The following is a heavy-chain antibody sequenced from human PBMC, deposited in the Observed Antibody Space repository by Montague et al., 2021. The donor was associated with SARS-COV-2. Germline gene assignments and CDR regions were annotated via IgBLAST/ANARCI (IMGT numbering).Heavy chain of an antibody. CDR3: VRGPLTRGGFDK. J-gene: IGHJ4*02. CDR1: GGSITSNIDY. D-gene: IGHD3-10*01. V-gene: IGHV4-39*02. CDR2: IYCTGNT. Sequence: SETLSLTCTDSGGSITSNIDYWAWIRQPPGKGLEWIGSIYCTGNTYYNPSLKSRVTISVVTSKNHFTLKLSSVTAAETAVYYCVRGPLTRGGFDKWGQGALVTVSS.